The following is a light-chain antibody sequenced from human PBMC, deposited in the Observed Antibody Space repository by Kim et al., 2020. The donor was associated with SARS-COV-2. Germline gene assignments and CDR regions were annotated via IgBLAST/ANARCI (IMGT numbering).Light chain of an antibody. Sequence: IQMTQSPSSLSASVGDRVTITCRASQNINNYLNWYQQKPGKAPEVLIYAASILQSGVPSRFSGSGPGTDFTLTISSLQPEDFATYYCQQSYSDPPEYTFGQGTKLEI. CDR2: AAS. V-gene: IGKV1-39*01. J-gene: IGKJ2*01. CDR3: QQSYSDPPEYT. CDR1: QNINNY.